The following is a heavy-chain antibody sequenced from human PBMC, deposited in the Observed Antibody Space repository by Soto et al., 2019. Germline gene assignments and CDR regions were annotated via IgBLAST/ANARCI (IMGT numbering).Heavy chain of an antibody. Sequence: ASVKVSCKASGFTFTSSAMQWVRQARGQRLEWIGWIVVGSGNTNYAQKFQERVTITRDMSTSTAYMELSSLRPEDTAVYYCAAAPDYGDYLHWGQGTLVTVSS. J-gene: IGHJ4*02. CDR3: AAAPDYGDYLH. D-gene: IGHD4-17*01. CDR1: GFTFTSSA. CDR2: IVVGSGNT. V-gene: IGHV1-58*02.